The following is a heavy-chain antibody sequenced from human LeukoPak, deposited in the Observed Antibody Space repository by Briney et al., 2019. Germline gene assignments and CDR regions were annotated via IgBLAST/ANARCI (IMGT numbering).Heavy chain of an antibody. D-gene: IGHD2-15*01. CDR1: GFTFSSHS. CDR2: ISSSSSYI. Sequence: GGSLRLSCAASGFTFSSHSMNWVRQAPGKGLEWVSSISSSSSYIYYADSVKGRFTVSRDNAKNSLYLQMNSLRAEDTAVYYCARVRGRYCSGGSCPGGTNDYWGQGTLVTVSS. V-gene: IGHV3-21*01. CDR3: ARVRGRYCSGGSCPGGTNDY. J-gene: IGHJ4*02.